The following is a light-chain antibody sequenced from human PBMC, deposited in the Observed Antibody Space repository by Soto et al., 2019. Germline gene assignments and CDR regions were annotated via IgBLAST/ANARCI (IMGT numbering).Light chain of an antibody. J-gene: IGLJ2*01. V-gene: IGLV2-11*01. CDR2: DVS. CDR1: SSDVGGYNY. Sequence: QAVVTQPRSVSGSPGQSVTISCTGTSSDVGGYNYVSWYQQHPGKAPKLMIYDVSKRPSGVPDRFSGSKSGNTASLTSSGLQAEYEADYYCCSYAGSYTFPVVFGGGTKLTVL. CDR3: CSYAGSYTFPVV.